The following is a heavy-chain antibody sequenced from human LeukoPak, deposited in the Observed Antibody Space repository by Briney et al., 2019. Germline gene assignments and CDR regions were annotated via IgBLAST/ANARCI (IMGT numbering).Heavy chain of an antibody. CDR3: ARESYYYDSSGYYVFDY. V-gene: IGHV4-31*03. CDR1: GGSTSSSNYY. Sequence: SETLSLTCTVSGGSTSSSNYYWGWIRQPPGKGLEWIGYIYYSGSTYYNPSLKSRVTISVDTSKNQFSLKLSSVTAADTAVYYCARESYYYDSSGYYVFDYWGQGTLVTVSS. CDR2: IYYSGST. J-gene: IGHJ4*02. D-gene: IGHD3-22*01.